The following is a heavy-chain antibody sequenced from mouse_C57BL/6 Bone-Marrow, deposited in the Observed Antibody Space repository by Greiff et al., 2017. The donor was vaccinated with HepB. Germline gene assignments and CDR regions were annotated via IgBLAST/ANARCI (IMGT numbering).Heavy chain of an antibody. CDR3: TTWDGKAWFAY. D-gene: IGHD2-1*01. Sequence: EVQLVESGAALVRPGASVKLSCTASGFNIKDDYMPWVKPRPEQGLEWIGWIDPENGDTEYASKFQGKATITADTSSNTAYLQLSSLTSEDTAVYYCTTWDGKAWFAYWGQGTLVTVSA. V-gene: IGHV14-4*01. CDR2: IDPENGDT. CDR1: GFNIKDDY. J-gene: IGHJ3*01.